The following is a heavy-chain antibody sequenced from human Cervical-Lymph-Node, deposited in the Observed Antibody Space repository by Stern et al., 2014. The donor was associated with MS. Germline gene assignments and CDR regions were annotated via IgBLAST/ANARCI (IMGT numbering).Heavy chain of an antibody. J-gene: IGHJ6*02. CDR2: ISWNSGDI. CDR1: GFTFGGYV. CDR3: AKAHLYCSGGSCYSGGMDV. Sequence: VQLVESGGALVQPGRSLRLSCEASGFTFGGYVMHWVRQAPGKGLEWVSGISWNSGDIGYADSVKGRFTISRDNAKSSLYLQMNSLRAEDTALYYCAKAHLYCSGGSCYSGGMDVWGQGTTVTVSS. V-gene: IGHV3-9*01. D-gene: IGHD2-15*01.